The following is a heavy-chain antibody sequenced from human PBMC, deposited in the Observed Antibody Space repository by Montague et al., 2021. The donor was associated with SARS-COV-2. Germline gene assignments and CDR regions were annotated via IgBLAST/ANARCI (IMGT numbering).Heavy chain of an antibody. V-gene: IGHV4-31*11. CDR3: ARDEGSSGYDY. CDR2: IYYTAST. D-gene: IGHD3-22*01. CDR1: GGSFSSYYYY. Sequence: TLSLTCAVSGGSFSSYYYYWSCHRPHPGLDRKWDGNIYYTASTNHNPSLKSRVTKSVATSKNQFSLKLSSVPAAATAVYYCARDEGSSGYDYWGQGTLVTVSS. J-gene: IGHJ4*02.